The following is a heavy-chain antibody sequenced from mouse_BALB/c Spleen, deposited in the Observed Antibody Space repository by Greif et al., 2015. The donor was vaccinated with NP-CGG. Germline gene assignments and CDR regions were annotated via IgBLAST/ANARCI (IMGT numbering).Heavy chain of an antibody. V-gene: IGHV1S81*02. J-gene: IGHJ3*01. D-gene: IGHD2-4*01. CDR1: GYTFTSYW. Sequence: QVQLQQSGAELVKPGASVKLSCKASGYTFTSYWMHWVKQRPGQGLEWIGEINPSNGRTNYSEKFKSKATLTVDKSSSTAYMQLSSLTSEDSAVYYCARSTMITTGFAYWGQGTLVTVSA. CDR3: ARSTMITTGFAY. CDR2: INPSNGRT.